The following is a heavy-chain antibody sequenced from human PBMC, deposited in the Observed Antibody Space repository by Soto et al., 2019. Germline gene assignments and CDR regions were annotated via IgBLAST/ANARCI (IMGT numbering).Heavy chain of an antibody. D-gene: IGHD1-7*01. CDR3: ARDPPSGTTLDWFDS. V-gene: IGHV3-21*01. J-gene: IGHJ5*01. Sequence: EVQLVESGGGLVKPGGSLRLSCAASGFTFSSDSMGWVRQAPGKGLEWVACISRSGSFMNYADSVKGRFTISRDNAKNSLYLQMRSLKDEDTAVYYCARDPPSGTTLDWFDSWGQGTLVTVSS. CDR1: GFTFSSDS. CDR2: ISRSGSFM.